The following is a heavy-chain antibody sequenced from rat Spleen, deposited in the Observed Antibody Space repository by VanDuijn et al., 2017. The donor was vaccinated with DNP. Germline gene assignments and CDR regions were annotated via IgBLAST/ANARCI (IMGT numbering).Heavy chain of an antibody. J-gene: IGHJ4*01. CDR2: ISPSGGST. V-gene: IGHV5-25*01. CDR3: ARMSSYIVDA. CDR1: GFTFSNYD. Sequence: EVQLVESGGGLVQPGRSLKLSCAASGFTFSNYDMAWVRQAPTKGLEWVASISPSGGSTYYRDSVKGRFTVSRDNAKSSLYLQMDSLRSEDTATYYCARMSSYIVDAWGQGTSVTVSS. D-gene: IGHD1-2*01.